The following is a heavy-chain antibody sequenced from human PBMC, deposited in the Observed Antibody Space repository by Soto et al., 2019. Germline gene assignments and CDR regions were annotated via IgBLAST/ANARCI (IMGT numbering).Heavy chain of an antibody. CDR3: ARERGHCGSPRCYAWFDP. Sequence: GGSLRLSCVASGFSISTHALTWVRQAPGKGLGWVSSFSGRSGDTYYAASVKGRFTISGDSSKNTVILQMNNLRADDTAVYYCARERGHCGSPRCYAWFDPWGQGTLVTVSS. J-gene: IGHJ5*02. CDR2: FSGRSGDT. V-gene: IGHV3-23*01. CDR1: GFSISTHA. D-gene: IGHD2-2*01.